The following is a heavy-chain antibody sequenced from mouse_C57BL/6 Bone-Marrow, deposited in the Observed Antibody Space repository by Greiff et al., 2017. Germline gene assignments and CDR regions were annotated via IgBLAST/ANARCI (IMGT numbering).Heavy chain of an antibody. CDR2: IDPNSGGT. J-gene: IGHJ3*01. CDR3: ERHYYGSSYAPPFAY. V-gene: IGHV1-62-3*01. CDR1: GYTFTSYW. Sequence: QVQLQQPGAELVKPGASVKLSCKASGYTFTSYWMHWVKQRPGRGLEWIGRIDPNSGGTKYNEKFKSKATLTVDQPSRTAYMQLSRLTSEDSAVYYCERHYYGSSYAPPFAYWGQGTLVTVSA. D-gene: IGHD1-1*01.